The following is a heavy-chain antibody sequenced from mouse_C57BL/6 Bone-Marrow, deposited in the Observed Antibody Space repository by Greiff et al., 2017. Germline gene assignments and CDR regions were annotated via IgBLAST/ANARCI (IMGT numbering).Heavy chain of an antibody. CDR3: AKRGGMVTGAD. J-gene: IGHJ3*01. D-gene: IGHD2-2*01. V-gene: IGHV2-9*01. CDR1: GFSLTSYG. Sequence: VKLVESGPGLVAPSQSLSITCTVSGFSLTSYGLYWVRQPPGKGLEWLGVLRGGGSTYFNSALMPRLSISKDNSKRQVIVKMNNLRTDETAMYYCAKRGGMVTGADWGQGTLVTVSA. CDR2: LRGGGST.